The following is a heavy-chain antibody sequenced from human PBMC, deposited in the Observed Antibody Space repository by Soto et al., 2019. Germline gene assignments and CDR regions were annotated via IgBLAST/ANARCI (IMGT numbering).Heavy chain of an antibody. J-gene: IGHJ3*02. CDR3: ARDNYDILTGYSYAFDI. V-gene: IGHV4-59*01. Sequence: SETLSLTCTASGGSISSYYWSWIRQPPGKGLEWIGYIYYSGSTNYNPSLKSRVTISVDTSKNQFSLKLSSVTAADTAVYYCARDNYDILTGYSYAFDIWGQGTMVTVSS. CDR1: GGSISSYY. CDR2: IYYSGST. D-gene: IGHD3-9*01.